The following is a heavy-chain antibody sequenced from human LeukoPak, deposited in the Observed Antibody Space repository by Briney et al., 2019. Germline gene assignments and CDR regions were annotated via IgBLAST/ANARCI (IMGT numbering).Heavy chain of an antibody. D-gene: IGHD2-21*02. J-gene: IGHJ4*02. CDR2: IRYDGSNK. CDR3: ARVGDCYSFKVCLVYTD. V-gene: IGHV3-30*02. Sequence: GGSLRLSCAASGFTFSSYGMHWVRQAPGKGLEWVAFIRYDGSNKYYADSVKGRFTISRDNSKNTLYLRMNSLRAEDTAVYYCARVGDCYSFKVCLVYTDWGQGTLVTVSS. CDR1: GFTFSSYG.